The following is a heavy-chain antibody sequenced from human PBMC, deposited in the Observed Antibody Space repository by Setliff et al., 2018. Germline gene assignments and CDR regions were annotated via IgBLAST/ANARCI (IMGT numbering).Heavy chain of an antibody. D-gene: IGHD6-19*01. CDR2: ITPIFGTS. Sequence: SVKVSCKASGGTFSSYSISWVRQAPGQGLEWMGGITPIFGTSKHAQKFQGRVTITTDESMNTAYMGLSSLRSDDTAVYYCAKAPHSGWYASDAFDIWGQGTMVTVSS. CDR1: GGTFSSYS. J-gene: IGHJ3*02. V-gene: IGHV1-69*05. CDR3: AKAPHSGWYASDAFDI.